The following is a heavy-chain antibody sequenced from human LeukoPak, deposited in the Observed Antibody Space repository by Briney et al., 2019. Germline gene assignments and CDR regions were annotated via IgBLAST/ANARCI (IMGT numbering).Heavy chain of an antibody. V-gene: IGHV3-9*01. D-gene: IGHD5-24*01. J-gene: IGHJ4*02. CDR2: ISWNSGSI. CDR3: ARDGNRDGFNLYDY. Sequence: GGSLRLSCAASGFIFDDYAMHWVRQAPGKGLEWVSGISWNSGSIAYADSVKGRFTISRDNAKNSLYLQMNSLRAEDTAVYYCARDGNRDGFNLYDYWGQGTLVTVSS. CDR1: GFIFDDYA.